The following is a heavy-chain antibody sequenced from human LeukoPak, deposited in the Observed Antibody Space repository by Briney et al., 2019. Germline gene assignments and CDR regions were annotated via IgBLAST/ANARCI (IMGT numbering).Heavy chain of an antibody. CDR2: IYPGGSET. D-gene: IGHD5-24*01. J-gene: IGHJ4*02. Sequence: GESLKISCKGFGYIFTTFWIGWVRQMPGKGLEWMGIIYPGGSETRYDPSFQGQVTISADSSTSTAYLQWSSLRASDTAMYYCARASRDGYNQNFDHWGQGTLVTVSS. CDR3: ARASRDGYNQNFDH. V-gene: IGHV5-51*01. CDR1: GYIFTTFW.